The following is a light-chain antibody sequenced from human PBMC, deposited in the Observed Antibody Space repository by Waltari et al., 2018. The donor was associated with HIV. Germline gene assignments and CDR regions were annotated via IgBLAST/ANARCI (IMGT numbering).Light chain of an antibody. V-gene: IGLV1-51*01. CDR3: GTWDNSLSAFWV. CDR2: DTN. J-gene: IGLJ3*02. Sequence: QSVLTQPPSVSAAPGQKVTLSCSGRSSTIGNTFVSWYQQLPATAPKLLIYDTNKRPSGIPDRCSASKSGTAATLAITGLQTGDEAVYYCGTWDNSLSAFWVFGGGTKVTVL. CDR1: SSTIGNTF.